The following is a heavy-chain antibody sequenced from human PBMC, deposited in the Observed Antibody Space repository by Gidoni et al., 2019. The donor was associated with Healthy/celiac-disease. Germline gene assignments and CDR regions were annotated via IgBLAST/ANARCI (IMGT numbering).Heavy chain of an antibody. CDR2: ISYDGSNK. D-gene: IGHD3-22*01. CDR1: GFTFSSYG. Sequence: QVQLVESGGGVVQPGRSLRLSCAASGFTFSSYGMPWVRQAPGKGLEWVAVISYDGSNKYYADSVKGRFTISRDNSKNTLYLQMNSLRAEDTAVYYCAKDLTYYYDSSGYFSAFDIWGQGTMVTVSS. CDR3: AKDLTYYYDSSGYFSAFDI. V-gene: IGHV3-30*18. J-gene: IGHJ3*02.